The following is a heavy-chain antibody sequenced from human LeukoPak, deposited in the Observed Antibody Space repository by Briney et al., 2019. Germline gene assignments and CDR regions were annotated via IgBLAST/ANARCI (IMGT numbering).Heavy chain of an antibody. CDR3: ARNDILTGYYQP. CDR1: GYSFTSYW. V-gene: IGHV5-51*01. D-gene: IGHD3-9*01. J-gene: IGHJ5*02. CDR2: IYPGDSDT. Sequence: GESLKISCNCSGYSFTSYWLGWVRPMPGKGLEWMGIIYPGDSDTRYTPSFQGQHTISADNSISPTSLQWSSLKASDTARYYCARNDILTGYYQPWGQGTLVTVSS.